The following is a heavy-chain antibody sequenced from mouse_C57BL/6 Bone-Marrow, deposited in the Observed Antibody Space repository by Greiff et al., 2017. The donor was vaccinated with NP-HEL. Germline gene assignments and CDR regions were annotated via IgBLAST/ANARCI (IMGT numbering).Heavy chain of an antibody. V-gene: IGHV3-6*01. Sequence: EVKLVESGPGLVKPSQSLSLTCSVTGYSITSGYYWNWIRQFPGNKLEWMGYISYDGSNNYNPSLKNRISITRDTSKNQFFLKLNSVTTEDTATYYCARSWLRRGFAYWGQGTLVTVSA. D-gene: IGHD2-2*01. CDR1: GYSITSGYY. CDR2: ISYDGSN. J-gene: IGHJ3*01. CDR3: ARSWLRRGFAY.